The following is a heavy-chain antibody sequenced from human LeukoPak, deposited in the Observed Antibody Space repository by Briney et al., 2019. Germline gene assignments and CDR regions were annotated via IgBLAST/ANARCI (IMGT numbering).Heavy chain of an antibody. D-gene: IGHD6-13*01. CDR1: GFTFSSDS. CDR3: ARDPIASAASGGDS. J-gene: IGHJ4*02. CDR2: ITSRSSYT. V-gene: IGHV3-21*01. Sequence: GGSLRLSCAASGFTFSSDSVNWVRQAPGKGLEWVSSITSRSSYTYYADSMKGRFTISRDNAKNSLYLQMNSLRAEDTAIYYCARDPIASAASGGDSWGQGTLVTVSS.